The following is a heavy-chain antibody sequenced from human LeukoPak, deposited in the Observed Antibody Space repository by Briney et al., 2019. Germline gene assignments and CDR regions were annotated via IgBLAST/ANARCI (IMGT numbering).Heavy chain of an antibody. D-gene: IGHD6-19*01. V-gene: IGHV3-23*01. CDR1: GFTFSSYA. CDR3: AKERSSGWYLHNWFDP. CDR2: ISGSGSST. Sequence: AGGSLRLSCAASGFTFSSYAMSWVRQAPGKGLEWVSAISGSGSSTYYADSVKGRFTISRDNSKNTLYLQMNSLRAEDTAVYYCAKERSSGWYLHNWFDPWGQGTLVTVSS. J-gene: IGHJ5*02.